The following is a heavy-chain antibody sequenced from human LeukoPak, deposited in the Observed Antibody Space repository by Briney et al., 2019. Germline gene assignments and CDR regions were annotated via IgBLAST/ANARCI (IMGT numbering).Heavy chain of an antibody. CDR1: GFTFSNYW. J-gene: IGHJ5*02. CDR3: ARASNPWLQLT. D-gene: IGHD5-24*01. CDR2: IKQDGSVN. Sequence: GGSLRLSCAASGFTFSNYWMIWVRQAPGKGLEWVSKIKQDGSVNRYADSVRGRFTISRDNAQTSLYLQMNSLRAEDTAVYYCARASNPWLQLTWGQGTLVTVSS. V-gene: IGHV3-7*05.